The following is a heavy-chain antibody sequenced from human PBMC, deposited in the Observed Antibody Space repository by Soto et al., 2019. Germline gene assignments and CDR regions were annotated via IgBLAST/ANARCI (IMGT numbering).Heavy chain of an antibody. CDR1: GGSISSYY. CDR2: IYYSGST. Sequence: SETLSLTCTVSGGSISSYYWSWIRQPPGKGLEWIGYIYYSGSTNYNPSLKSRVTISVDTSKNQFSLKLSSVTAADTAVYYCARHMGYSSGRAVYYYYYYMDVWGKGTTVTVSS. CDR3: ARHMGYSSGRAVYYYYYYMDV. D-gene: IGHD6-19*01. J-gene: IGHJ6*03. V-gene: IGHV4-59*08.